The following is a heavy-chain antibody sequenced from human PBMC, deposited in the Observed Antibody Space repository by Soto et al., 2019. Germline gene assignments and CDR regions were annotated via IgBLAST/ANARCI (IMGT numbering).Heavy chain of an antibody. Sequence: GGSLRLSCAASGFNFNNFGMNWSRQTPGKGLEWVSSIRTSSSYIYYADSVKGRFTISRDNAKKSLYLEMSSLRVEDTAVYYCARDRAPFCGGDCGLVDVWGQGTSVTVSS. V-gene: IGHV3-21*01. CDR3: ARDRAPFCGGDCGLVDV. CDR1: GFNFNNFG. D-gene: IGHD2-21*02. CDR2: IRTSSSYI. J-gene: IGHJ6*02.